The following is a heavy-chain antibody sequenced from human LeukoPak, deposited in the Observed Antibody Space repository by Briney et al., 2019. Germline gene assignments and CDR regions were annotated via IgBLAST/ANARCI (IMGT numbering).Heavy chain of an antibody. D-gene: IGHD6-13*01. V-gene: IGHV4-34*01. CDR3: ARGVGSSRIYYYYGMDV. CDR1: GFAFSTYN. CDR2: INHSGST. Sequence: GSLRLSCAASGFAFSTYNMHWVRQPPGKGLEWIGEINHSGSTNYNPSLKSRVTISVDTSKNQFSLKLSSVTAADTAVYYCARGVGSSRIYYYYGMDVWGQGTTVTVSS. J-gene: IGHJ6*02.